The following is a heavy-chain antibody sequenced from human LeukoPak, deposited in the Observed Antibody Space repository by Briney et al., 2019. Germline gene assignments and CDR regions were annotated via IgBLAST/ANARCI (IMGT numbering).Heavy chain of an antibody. CDR2: ISDSGVDT. J-gene: IGHJ5*02. CDR1: GFTFSDYA. CDR3: ARIPYSSRRGNWFDP. D-gene: IGHD6-13*01. V-gene: IGHV3-23*01. Sequence: GGSLRLSCAASGFTFSDYAMSWLHQAPGRGLEWVSAISDSGVDTYYADSVKGRFTMSRDNSKSTLYLQMNRLRAEDTAVYYCARIPYSSRRGNWFDPWGQGTLVTVSS.